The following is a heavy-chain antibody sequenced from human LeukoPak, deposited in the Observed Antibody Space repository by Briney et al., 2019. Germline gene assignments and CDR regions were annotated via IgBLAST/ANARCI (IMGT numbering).Heavy chain of an antibody. CDR2: INPNSGGT. V-gene: IGHV1-2*02. CDR1: GYTFTGYY. J-gene: IGHJ4*02. CDR3: ARGYGIAAAGTNPLDY. D-gene: IGHD6-13*01. Sequence: GASVKVSCKASGYTFTGYYMHWVRQAPGQGLEWMGWINPNSGGTNYAQKFQGRVTMTRDTSISTAYIELSRLRSDDTAVYYCARGYGIAAAGTNPLDYWGQGTLVTVSS.